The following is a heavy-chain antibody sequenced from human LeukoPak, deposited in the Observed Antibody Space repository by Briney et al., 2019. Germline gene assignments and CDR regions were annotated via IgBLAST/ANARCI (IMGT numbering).Heavy chain of an antibody. V-gene: IGHV4-39*07. CDR2: IYYSGST. D-gene: IGHD2-15*01. CDR3: ARVVVVAATMIDP. J-gene: IGHJ5*02. CDR1: GSSISSSSYY. Sequence: SETLSLTCTVSGSSISSSSYYWGWIRQPPGKGLEWIGSIYYSGSTYYNASLKSRVTISVDTSKNQFSLKLSSVTAADTAVYYCARVVVVAATMIDPWGQGARVTVSS.